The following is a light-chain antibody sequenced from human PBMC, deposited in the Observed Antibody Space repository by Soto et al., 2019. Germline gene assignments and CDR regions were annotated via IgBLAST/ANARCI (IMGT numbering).Light chain of an antibody. CDR3: QQSYSTPLT. CDR1: QSISNY. Sequence: DVQMTQSPSSLSASVGDRVTITCRASQSISNYLNWYQQKPGKAPNLLIYAASTLQSEVPSRFSGSGSGTDFTLTISSLQPEDFATYYCQQSYSTPLTFGGGTKVEIK. V-gene: IGKV1-39*01. CDR2: AAS. J-gene: IGKJ4*01.